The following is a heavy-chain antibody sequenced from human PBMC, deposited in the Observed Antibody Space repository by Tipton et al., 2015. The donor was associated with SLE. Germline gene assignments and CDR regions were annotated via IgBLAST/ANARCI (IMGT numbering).Heavy chain of an antibody. CDR1: GGSISSYY. D-gene: IGHD6-19*01. J-gene: IGHJ3*02. CDR2: IYYSGST. Sequence: GLVKPSETLSLTCTVSGGSISSYYWSWIRQPPGKGLEWIGYIYYSGSTNYNPSLKSRVTISVDTSKNQFSLKLSSVTAADTAVYYCARRYIKQWLAGAFDIWGQGTMVTVSS. V-gene: IGHV4-59*01. CDR3: ARRYIKQWLAGAFDI.